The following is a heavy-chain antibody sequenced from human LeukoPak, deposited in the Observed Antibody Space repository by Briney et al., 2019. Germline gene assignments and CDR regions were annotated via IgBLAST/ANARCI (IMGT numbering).Heavy chain of an antibody. J-gene: IGHJ4*02. CDR1: GYTFTSYG. Sequence: GASVKVSCKASGYTFTSYGISWVRQTPGQGLEWMGWINPNSGGTNYAQKFQGRVTMTRDTSISTAYMELSRLRSDDTAVYYCARDREYSGYDQWYFDYWGQGTLVTVSS. CDR2: INPNSGGT. D-gene: IGHD5-12*01. CDR3: ARDREYSGYDQWYFDY. V-gene: IGHV1-2*02.